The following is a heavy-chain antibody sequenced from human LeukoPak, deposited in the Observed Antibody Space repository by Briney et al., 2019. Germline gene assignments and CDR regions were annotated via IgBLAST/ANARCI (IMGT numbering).Heavy chain of an antibody. Sequence: GGSLRLSCAASGFTFSSYEMNWVRQAPGKGLEWVANIKQDGIEKYYVGSVQGRFTISRDNAKNSLYLQMNSLRAEDTAVYYCARYQGGGWDVWGQGTTVTVSS. CDR2: IKQDGIEK. J-gene: IGHJ6*02. D-gene: IGHD6-25*01. V-gene: IGHV3-7*01. CDR1: GFTFSSYE. CDR3: ARYQGGGWDV.